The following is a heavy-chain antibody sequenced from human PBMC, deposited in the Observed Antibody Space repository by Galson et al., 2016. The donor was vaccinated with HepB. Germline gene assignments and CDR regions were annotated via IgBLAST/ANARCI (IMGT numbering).Heavy chain of an antibody. V-gene: IGHV1-18*01. CDR3: ARDGARGPLARDFDF. Sequence: SVKVSCKASGYTFTSYGISWVRQAPGQGLEWMGWISVYNGNTNYAQKLQGRVTMTTDSSTNTAYMELRSLRSDDTAVYYCARDGARGPLARDFDFWGQGTLVTVSS. J-gene: IGHJ4*02. CDR2: ISVYNGNT. D-gene: IGHD3-16*01. CDR1: GYTFTSYG.